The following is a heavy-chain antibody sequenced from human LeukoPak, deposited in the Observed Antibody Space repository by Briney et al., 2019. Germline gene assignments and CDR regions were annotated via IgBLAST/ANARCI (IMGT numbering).Heavy chain of an antibody. D-gene: IGHD6-13*01. Sequence: GGSLRLSCAASGFTFSTYAMSWVRQAPGEGLEWVSTISSSGGSTYYADSVKGRFTISRDNSKNTLYLQMNSLRAEDTAVYYCARDSSQDAFDIWGQGTMVTVSS. V-gene: IGHV3-23*01. J-gene: IGHJ3*02. CDR1: GFTFSTYA. CDR2: ISSSGGST. CDR3: ARDSSQDAFDI.